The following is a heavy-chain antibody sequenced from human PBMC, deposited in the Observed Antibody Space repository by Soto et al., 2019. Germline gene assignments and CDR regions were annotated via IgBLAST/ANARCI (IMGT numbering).Heavy chain of an antibody. CDR3: ARDLGITGTTRRGFDY. V-gene: IGHV1-69*13. Sequence: GASVKVSCKASGGTFSSYAISWVRQAPGQGLEWMGGIIPIFGTANYAQKFQGRVTITADESTSTAYMELSSLRSEDTAVYYCARDLGITGTTRRGFDYWGQGTLVTVSS. CDR2: IIPIFGTA. CDR1: GGTFSSYA. D-gene: IGHD1-7*01. J-gene: IGHJ4*02.